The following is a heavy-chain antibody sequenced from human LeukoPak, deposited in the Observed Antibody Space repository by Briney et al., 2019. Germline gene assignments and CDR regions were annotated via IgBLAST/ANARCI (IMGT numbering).Heavy chain of an antibody. J-gene: IGHJ1*01. CDR2: IYYSGST. Sequence: SETLSLTCTVSGSSLSSSSYYWGWIRQPPGKGLEWLGSIYYSGSTYYNPSLKSRVTISVDTSKNHFPLKLSSVTAADTAVYTCARQAGSGPEHWGQGTLVTVSS. CDR1: GSSLSSSSYY. D-gene: IGHD3-10*01. V-gene: IGHV4-39*01. CDR3: ARQAGSGPEH.